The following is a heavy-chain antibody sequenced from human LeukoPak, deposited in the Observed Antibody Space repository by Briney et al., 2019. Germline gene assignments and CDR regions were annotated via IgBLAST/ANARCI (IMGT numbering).Heavy chain of an antibody. D-gene: IGHD3-10*01. CDR2: LSGSAGGT. Sequence: GGSLRLSCAASGFTFSSYAMNWVRQAPGKGLEWVSSLSGSAGGTYYADSVKGRFTISRDNSKNTLYLLMSSLRAEDTAVYYCAKSDYYYYYMDVWGKGTTVTVSS. J-gene: IGHJ6*03. V-gene: IGHV3-23*01. CDR3: AKSDYYYYYMDV. CDR1: GFTFSSYA.